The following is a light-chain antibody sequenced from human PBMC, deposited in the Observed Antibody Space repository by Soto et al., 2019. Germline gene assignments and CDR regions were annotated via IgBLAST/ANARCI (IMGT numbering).Light chain of an antibody. CDR1: QNVSTN. Sequence: VRTKTPDTLSVSPGERAALSCRASQNVSTNLAWYQQKPGQPPRLLIYFASTRATAVPARFTAGGSGTEFTLTISSLQSEDFAVYYCQQYNNWPRTFGQGTKVDIK. V-gene: IGKV3-15*01. J-gene: IGKJ1*01. CDR2: FAS. CDR3: QQYNNWPRT.